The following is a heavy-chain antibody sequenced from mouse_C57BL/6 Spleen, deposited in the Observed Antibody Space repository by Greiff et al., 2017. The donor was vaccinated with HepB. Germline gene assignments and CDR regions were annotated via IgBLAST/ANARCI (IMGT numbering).Heavy chain of an antibody. J-gene: IGHJ2*01. CDR3: AREGFGTTGRDY. Sequence: QVQLKESGAELVKPGASVKMSCKASGYTFTSYWITWVKQRPGQGLEWIGDIYPGSGSTNYNEKFKSKATLTVDTSSSTAYMQLSSLTSEDSAVYYCAREGFGTTGRDYWGQGTTLTVSS. CDR1: GYTFTSYW. D-gene: IGHD1-1*01. V-gene: IGHV1-55*01. CDR2: IYPGSGST.